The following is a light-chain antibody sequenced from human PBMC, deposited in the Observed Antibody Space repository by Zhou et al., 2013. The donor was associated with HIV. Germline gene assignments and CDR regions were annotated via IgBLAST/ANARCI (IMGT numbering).Light chain of an antibody. J-gene: IGKJ2*04. V-gene: IGKV3-20*01. Sequence: EIMLTQSPATLSVSPGETATLSCRASQSVSTYLAWYQQKRGQAPRLLIYGASSRATNIPDRFSGSGSGTDFTLTISRLDPEDFAAYYCQQYGTSPRSFGQGTNLEIK. CDR2: GAS. CDR3: QQYGTSPRS. CDR1: QSVSTY.